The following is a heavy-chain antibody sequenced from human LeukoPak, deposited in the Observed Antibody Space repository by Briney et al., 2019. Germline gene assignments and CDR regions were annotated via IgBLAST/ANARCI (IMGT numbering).Heavy chain of an antibody. CDR1: GGSFSGYY. V-gene: IGHV4-34*01. CDR3: ARVYDFWSGYYPHYYYYYMDV. D-gene: IGHD3-3*01. J-gene: IGHJ6*03. CDR2: INHSGST. Sequence: SETLSLTCAVYGGSFSGYYWSWIRQPPGKGLEWIGEINHSGSTNYNPSLKSRVTISVDTSKNQFSLKLSSVTAADTAVYYCARVYDFWSGYYPHYYYYYMDVWGKGTTVTVSS.